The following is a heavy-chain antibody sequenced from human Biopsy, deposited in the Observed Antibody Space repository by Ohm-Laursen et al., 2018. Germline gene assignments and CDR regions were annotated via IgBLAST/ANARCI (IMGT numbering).Heavy chain of an antibody. CDR3: ATKLTGYFHH. CDR1: GGTFSRYG. J-gene: IGHJ1*01. CDR2: NIRILGPG. D-gene: IGHD3-9*01. Sequence: SVKVSCKAPGGTFSRYGINWVRQAPGQGLEWLGGNIRILGPGNYAQKFQGRVTVPANTSTSTATMELRSLRSDDTAVYYCATKLTGYFHHWGQGTLVTVSS. V-gene: IGHV1-69*06.